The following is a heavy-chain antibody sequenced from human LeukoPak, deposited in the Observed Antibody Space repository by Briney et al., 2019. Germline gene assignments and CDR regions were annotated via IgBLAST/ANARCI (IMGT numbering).Heavy chain of an antibody. Sequence: SGGSLRLSCAASGFTFSSYSMNWVRQAPGKGLEWVSYISSSSSTIYYADSVKGRFTISRDNAKNSLYLQMNSLRAEDTAVYYCARRDGYNSGGLDYWGQGTLVTVSS. V-gene: IGHV3-48*01. CDR3: ARRDGYNSGGLDY. CDR1: GFTFSSYS. J-gene: IGHJ4*02. CDR2: ISSSSSTI. D-gene: IGHD5-24*01.